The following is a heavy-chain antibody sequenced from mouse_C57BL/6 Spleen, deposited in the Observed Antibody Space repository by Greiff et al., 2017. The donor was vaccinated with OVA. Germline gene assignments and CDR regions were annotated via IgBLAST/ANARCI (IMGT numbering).Heavy chain of an antibody. V-gene: IGHV1-69*01. J-gene: IGHJ2*01. Sequence: QVQLKQPGAELVMPGASVKLSCKASGYTFTSYWMHWVKQRPGQGLEWIGEIDPSDSYTNYNQKFKGKSTLTVDKSSSTAYMQLSSLTSEDSAVYYCARDTTFDYWGQGTTLTVSS. CDR3: ARDTTFDY. CDR2: IDPSDSYT. CDR1: GYTFTSYW.